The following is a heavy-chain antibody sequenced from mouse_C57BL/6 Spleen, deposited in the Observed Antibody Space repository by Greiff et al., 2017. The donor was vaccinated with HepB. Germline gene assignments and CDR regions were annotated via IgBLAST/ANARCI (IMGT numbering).Heavy chain of an antibody. Sequence: QVQLKQPGAELVMPGASVKLSCKASGYTFTSYWMHWVKQRPGQGLEWIGEIDPSDSYTNYNQKFKGKSTLTVDKSSSTAYMQLSSLTSEDSAVYYCARRYSNYPYAMDYWGQGTSVTVSS. D-gene: IGHD2-5*01. V-gene: IGHV1-69*01. CDR2: IDPSDSYT. J-gene: IGHJ4*01. CDR3: ARRYSNYPYAMDY. CDR1: GYTFTSYW.